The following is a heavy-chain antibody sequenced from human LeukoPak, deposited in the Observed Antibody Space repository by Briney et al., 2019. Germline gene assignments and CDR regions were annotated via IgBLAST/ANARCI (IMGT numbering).Heavy chain of an antibody. CDR3: ATGGCAAAGCSMDV. D-gene: IGHD6-13*01. CDR2: ISSSGSTI. Sequence: PGGSLRLSCAASGFTFSSYEMNWIRQARGKGLEGVSYISSSGSTIYYADSVKGRFTISRDNAKNSLYLQINSLRAEDTAIYYCATGGCAAAGCSMDVWGQGTTVTVSS. CDR1: GFTFSSYE. J-gene: IGHJ6*02. V-gene: IGHV3-48*03.